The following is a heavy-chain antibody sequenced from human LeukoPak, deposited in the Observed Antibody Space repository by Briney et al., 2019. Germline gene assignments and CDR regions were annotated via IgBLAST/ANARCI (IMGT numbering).Heavy chain of an antibody. Sequence: SETLSLTCTVSGGSISSYYWSWIRHPAGKGLEWIGRIYTSGSTNYNPSLKSRVTMSVDTSKNQFSLKLSSVTAADTAVYYCARDSEYGDYDGFDYWGQGTLVTVSS. V-gene: IGHV4-4*07. CDR1: GGSISSYY. CDR3: ARDSEYGDYDGFDY. D-gene: IGHD4-17*01. CDR2: IYTSGST. J-gene: IGHJ4*02.